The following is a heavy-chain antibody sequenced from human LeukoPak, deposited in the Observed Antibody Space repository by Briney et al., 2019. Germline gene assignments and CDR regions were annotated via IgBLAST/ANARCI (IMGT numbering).Heavy chain of an antibody. J-gene: IGHJ4*02. Sequence: PGGSLRLSCAASGFTFSSYTMSWVRQAPGKELEWVSGISGSGGRTYYADSVKGRFTISRDNAKNSLYLQMNSLRAEDSAVYYCARDGNMGAEIDYWGQGTLVTVSS. CDR2: ISGSGGRT. CDR1: GFTFSSYT. CDR3: ARDGNMGAEIDY. V-gene: IGHV3-23*01. D-gene: IGHD1-26*01.